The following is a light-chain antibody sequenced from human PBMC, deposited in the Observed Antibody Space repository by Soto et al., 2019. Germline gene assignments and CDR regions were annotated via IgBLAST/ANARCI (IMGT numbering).Light chain of an antibody. CDR2: LNSDGSH. J-gene: IGLJ3*02. CDR3: QTWGTGPV. V-gene: IGLV4-69*02. Sequence: QLVLTQSPSASASLGASVKLTCTLSSGHSSYAIAWHQQQPEKGPRFLMYLNSDGSHSKGDGIPDRFSGSSSGAERCLTITSLQSEDEADYYCQTWGTGPVVGGGTKLTVL. CDR1: SGHSSYA.